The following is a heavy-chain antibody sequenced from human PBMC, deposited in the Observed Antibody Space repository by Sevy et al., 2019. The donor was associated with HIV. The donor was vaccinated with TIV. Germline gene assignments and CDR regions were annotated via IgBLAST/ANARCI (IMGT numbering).Heavy chain of an antibody. Sequence: LSLTCAASGFTFNIYSMNWVRQAPGKGLEWVSSISGSSSYIFYADSLKGRFTISRDNAKNSLYLQMNSLRAEDTAVYYCARGRGDPRADCFDYWGQGTLVTVSS. CDR1: GFTFNIYS. J-gene: IGHJ4*02. V-gene: IGHV3-21*01. CDR2: ISGSSSYI. D-gene: IGHD2-21*02. CDR3: ARGRGDPRADCFDY.